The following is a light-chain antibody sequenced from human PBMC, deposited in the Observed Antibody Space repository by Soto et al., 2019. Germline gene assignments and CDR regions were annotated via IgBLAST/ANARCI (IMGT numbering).Light chain of an antibody. CDR1: NIGSKS. Sequence: SYELTQPPSVSVAPGQTDTITCGGNNIGSKSVHWHQQRPGQAPVLVVYDDSDRPSGIPERFSGSNSGNTATLTISRVEDGDEADYYCQVWDSSADQTVFGGGTQLTVL. J-gene: IGLJ3*02. CDR3: QVWDSSADQTV. V-gene: IGLV3-21*02. CDR2: DDS.